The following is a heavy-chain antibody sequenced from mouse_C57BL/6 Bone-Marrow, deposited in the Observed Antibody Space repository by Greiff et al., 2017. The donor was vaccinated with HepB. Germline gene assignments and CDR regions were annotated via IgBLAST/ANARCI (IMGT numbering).Heavy chain of an antibody. CDR1: GYAFSSSW. CDR3: APDLLLRAY. D-gene: IGHD1-1*01. CDR2: IYPGDGDT. V-gene: IGHV1-82*01. Sequence: QVQLQQSGPELVKPGASVKISCKASGYAFSSSWMNWVKQRPGKGLEWIGRIYPGDGDTNYNGKFKGKATLTADKSSSTAYMQLSSLTSEDSAVYFCAPDLLLRAYWGQGTLVTVSA. J-gene: IGHJ3*01.